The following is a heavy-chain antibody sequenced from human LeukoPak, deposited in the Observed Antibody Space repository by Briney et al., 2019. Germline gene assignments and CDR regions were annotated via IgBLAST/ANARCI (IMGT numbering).Heavy chain of an antibody. V-gene: IGHV3-30*18. CDR1: GFTFSSYS. D-gene: IGHD6-13*01. CDR3: AKEEAADADAFDI. CDR2: ISYDGSNE. J-gene: IGHJ3*02. Sequence: GGSLRLSCAASGFTFSSYSMHWVRQAPGKGLEWVTVISYDGSNEYFADSVKGRFTISRDNSKNTLYLQMSSLRAEDTAVYYCAKEEAADADAFDIWGQRTMVTVSS.